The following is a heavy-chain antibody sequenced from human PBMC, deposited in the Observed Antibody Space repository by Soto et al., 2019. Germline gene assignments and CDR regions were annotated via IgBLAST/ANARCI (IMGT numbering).Heavy chain of an antibody. V-gene: IGHV3-23*01. CDR1: GFTFNSYA. CDR2: IRGSGDNT. J-gene: IGHJ4*02. CDR3: AKDKGYSSSYFDY. Sequence: GGSLRLSCAASGFTFNSYAMSWVRQAPRKGLEWVSAIRGSGDNTYYADSVKGRFTISRDNSKNTLYLQMNSLRAEDTAVYYCAKDKGYSSSYFDYWGQGTLVTVSS. D-gene: IGHD6-6*01.